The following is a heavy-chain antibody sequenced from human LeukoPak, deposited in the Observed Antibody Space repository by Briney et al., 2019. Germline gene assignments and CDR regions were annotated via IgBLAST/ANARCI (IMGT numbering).Heavy chain of an antibody. CDR3: AKDDSFGRNEY. D-gene: IGHD3-10*01. V-gene: IGHV3-23*01. CDR2: ISGSGGST. J-gene: IGHJ4*02. Sequence: GGSLRLSCAVSGFPFSSYAMSWVRQAPGKGLEWVSAISGSGGSTYYADSVKGRFTISRDNSKNTLFLQMNSLRAEDTAVYYCAKDDSFGRNEYWGQGTLVTVSS. CDR1: GFPFSSYA.